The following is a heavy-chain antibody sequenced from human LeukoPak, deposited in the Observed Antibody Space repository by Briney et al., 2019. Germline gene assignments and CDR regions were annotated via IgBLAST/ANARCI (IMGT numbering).Heavy chain of an antibody. D-gene: IGHD3-22*01. CDR1: GYTFTSYA. J-gene: IGHJ4*02. V-gene: IGHV7-4-1*02. CDR3: ARDLTMTVVAIGY. Sequence: RASVKVSCKASGYTFTSYAMNWVRQAPGQRLEWMGWINTNTGNPTYAQGFTGRFVFSLDTSVSTAYLQISSLKAEDTAVYYCARDLTMTVVAIGYWGQGTLVTVSS. CDR2: INTNTGNP.